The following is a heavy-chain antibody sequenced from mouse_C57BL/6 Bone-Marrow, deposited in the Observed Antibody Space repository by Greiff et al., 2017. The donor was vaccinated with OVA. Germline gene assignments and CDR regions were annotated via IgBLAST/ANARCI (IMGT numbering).Heavy chain of an antibody. D-gene: IGHD2-1*01. CDR2: INPNNGGT. V-gene: IGHV1-18*01. CDR1: GYTFTDYN. Sequence: EVQGVESGPELVKPGASVKIPCKASGYTFTDYNMDWVKQSHGKSLEWIGDINPNNGGTIYNQKFKGKATLTVDKSSSTAYMELRSLTSEDTAVYYCARVYYDYFDYWGQGTTLTVSS. J-gene: IGHJ2*01. CDR3: ARVYYDYFDY.